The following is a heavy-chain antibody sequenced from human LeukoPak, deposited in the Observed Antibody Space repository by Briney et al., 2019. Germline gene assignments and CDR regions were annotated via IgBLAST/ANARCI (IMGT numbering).Heavy chain of an antibody. CDR1: GFTFSSYW. CDR3: ARGNDYDFWSGSRYYFDY. Sequence: PGGSLILSCAASGFTFSSYWMSWVRQAPGKGVEWVANIKQDGSEKYYVDSVKGRFTISRDNAKNSLYLQMNSVRAEDTAVYYCARGNDYDFWSGSRYYFDYWGQGTLVTVSS. D-gene: IGHD3-3*01. J-gene: IGHJ4*02. CDR2: IKQDGSEK. V-gene: IGHV3-7*01.